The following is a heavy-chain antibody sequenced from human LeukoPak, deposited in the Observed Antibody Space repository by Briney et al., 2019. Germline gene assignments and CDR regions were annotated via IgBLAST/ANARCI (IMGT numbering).Heavy chain of an antibody. V-gene: IGHV1-8*03. CDR2: MNPNSGNT. CDR1: GYTFTSYD. CDR3: AREYYYYYYMDV. J-gene: IGHJ6*03. Sequence: ASVKVSCKASGYTFTSYDINWVRQATGQGLEWMGWMNPNSGNTGYAQKFRGRVTITRNTSISTAYMELSSLRSEDTAVYYCAREYYYYYYMDVWGKGTTVTVSS.